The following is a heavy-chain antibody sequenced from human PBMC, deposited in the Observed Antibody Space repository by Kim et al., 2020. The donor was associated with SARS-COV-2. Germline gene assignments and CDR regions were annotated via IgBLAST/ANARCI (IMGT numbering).Heavy chain of an antibody. Sequence: GGSLRLSCAASGFTFNTFSDYWMHWVRQVPGKGLVWVSRIDGAGSGTSYADSVKGRFTISRDNAKNTVSLQMNSLGHEDTAVYYCATIFDYWGQGILVTVSS. J-gene: IGHJ4*02. V-gene: IGHV3-74*01. CDR1: GFTFNTFSDYW. CDR2: IDGAGSGT. D-gene: IGHD3-3*01. CDR3: ATIFDY.